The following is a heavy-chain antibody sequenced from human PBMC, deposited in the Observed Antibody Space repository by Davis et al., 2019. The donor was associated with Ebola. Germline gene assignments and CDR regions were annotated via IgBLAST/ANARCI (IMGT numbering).Heavy chain of an antibody. V-gene: IGHV4-30-2*01. CDR3: ARGGGQWLSLTGTAYYYGMDV. D-gene: IGHD6-19*01. CDR2: IYHSGST. CDR1: GGSISSGGYS. Sequence: SETLSLTCAVSGGSISSGGYSWSWIRQPPGKGLEWIGYIYHSGSTYYNPSLKSRVTISVDRSKNQFSLKLSSVTAADTAVYYCARGGGQWLSLTGTAYYYGMDVWGQGTTVTVSS. J-gene: IGHJ6*02.